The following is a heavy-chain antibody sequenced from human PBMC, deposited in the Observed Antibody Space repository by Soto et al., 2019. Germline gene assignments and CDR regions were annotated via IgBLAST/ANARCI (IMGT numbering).Heavy chain of an antibody. V-gene: IGHV3-23*01. CDR1: GFTFSSYA. D-gene: IGHD2-2*01. J-gene: IGHJ4*02. CDR3: AKAQPDPTSPPPTATTHLDY. Sequence: GGSLRLSCAVSGFTFSSYAMTWVRQAPGKGLEWVSTISVSGGSTYYADSVKGRLTISRDNSKNTLYLQMNSLRAEDTAVYYCAKAQPDPTSPPPTATTHLDYWGQGTLVTVSS. CDR2: ISVSGGST.